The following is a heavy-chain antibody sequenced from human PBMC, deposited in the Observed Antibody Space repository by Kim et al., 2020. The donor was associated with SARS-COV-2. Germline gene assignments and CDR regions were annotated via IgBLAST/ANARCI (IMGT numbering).Heavy chain of an antibody. Sequence: GGSLRLSCAASGFTFSSYSMNWVRQALGKGLDWVSSISSSSSYIYYADSVKGRFTISRDNAKNSLYLQMNSLRAEDTAVYYCARGMVRGVINYYYYGMDVWGQGTTVTVSS. CDR3: ARGMVRGVINYYYYGMDV. CDR1: GFTFSSYS. D-gene: IGHD3-10*01. CDR2: ISSSSSYI. V-gene: IGHV3-21*01. J-gene: IGHJ6*02.